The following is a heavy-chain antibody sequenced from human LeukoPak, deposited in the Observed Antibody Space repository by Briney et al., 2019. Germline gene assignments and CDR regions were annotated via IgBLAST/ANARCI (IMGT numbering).Heavy chain of an antibody. J-gene: IGHJ1*01. D-gene: IGHD2-2*02. CDR2: ISAYNGNT. CDR3: ARDRGYCSSTSCYSEGAY. CDR1: VYTFTSYR. V-gene: IGHV1-18*01. Sequence: GAAVKVSCKPSVYTFTSYRISWVRQAPGQRLEWMGWISAYNGNTNYVQKLQGRVTMTTDTSTSTAYMELRSLRYDDTAVYYCARDRGYCSSTSCYSEGAYWGQGHLVPVSS.